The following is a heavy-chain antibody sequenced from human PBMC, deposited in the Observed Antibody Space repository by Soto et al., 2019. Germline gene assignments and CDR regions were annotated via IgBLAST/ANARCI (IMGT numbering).Heavy chain of an antibody. CDR2: MNPNTGGT. Sequence: QVRLVQSGAEVKKPGASVKVSCKASGYTFTDYYIHWVRQAPGQGLEWMGWMNPNTGGTNYAQKFQGWVTMTRDTSISTAYMELSRLTSDDTAVYFCARVSITYYYYGLDVWGQGTTVTVSS. V-gene: IGHV1-2*04. CDR1: GYTFTDYY. CDR3: ARVSITYYYYGLDV. J-gene: IGHJ6*02.